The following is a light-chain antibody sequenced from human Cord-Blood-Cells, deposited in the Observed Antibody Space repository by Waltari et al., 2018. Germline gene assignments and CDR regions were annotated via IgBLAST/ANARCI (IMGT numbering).Light chain of an antibody. Sequence: QSALTQPASVSGSPGQSITISRTGTSSDVGGYNYVSWYQQHPGKAPKLMIYDVSNRPSGVSNRFSGSKSGNTASLTISGLKAEDEADYYCSSYTSSSTLVFGTGTKVTVL. CDR3: SSYTSSSTLV. CDR2: DVS. J-gene: IGLJ1*01. V-gene: IGLV2-14*03. CDR1: SSDVGGYNY.